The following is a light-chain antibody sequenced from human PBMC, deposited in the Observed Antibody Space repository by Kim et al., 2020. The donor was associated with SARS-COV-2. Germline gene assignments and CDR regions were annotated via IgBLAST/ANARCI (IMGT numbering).Light chain of an antibody. V-gene: IGKV2D-29*01. CDR1: QSLLHSNGKTY. Sequence: LASISYKSSQSLLHSNGKTYLSWFLQKPGQPPQVLIYEVSTRFSGVPDRFSGSGSGTDFTLKISRVEAENVGVYYCMQSVQLPRTFGQGTKVDIK. CDR3: MQSVQLPRT. CDR2: EVS. J-gene: IGKJ1*01.